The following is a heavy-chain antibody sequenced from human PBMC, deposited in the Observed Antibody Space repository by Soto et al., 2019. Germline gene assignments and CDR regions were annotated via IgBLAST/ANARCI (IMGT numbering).Heavy chain of an antibody. CDR3: AKDGISRSCEYYYMDV. CDR1: GFTFSTYG. J-gene: IGHJ6*03. CDR2: ISYDGTNK. Sequence: QVQLVESGGRVVQPGRSLRLSCAASGFTFSTYGMHWVRQAPGKGLEWVAVISYDGTNKYYGDSVKGRFTISRDNSKNTLYLQMNSLRAEDTAVYYCAKDGISRSCEYYYMDVWGKGTTVTVSS. V-gene: IGHV3-30*18. D-gene: IGHD6-6*01.